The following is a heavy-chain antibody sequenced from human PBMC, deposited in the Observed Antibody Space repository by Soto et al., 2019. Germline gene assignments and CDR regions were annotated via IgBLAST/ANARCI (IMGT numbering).Heavy chain of an antibody. CDR2: IYSSGNT. CDR3: ARDHWTPVGGSGSYYFFDY. D-gene: IGHD3-10*01. V-gene: IGHV4-4*07. Sequence: QVQLQESGPGLVKPSETLSLTCTVSGGSISGFYWTWIRQPAGRGLEWIGRIYSSGNTYYNPSLTSRVTMSVDTSKNQFSLKLTSVTAADTAVYFCARDHWTPVGGSGSYYFFDYWGQEALVTVSS. CDR1: GGSISGFY. J-gene: IGHJ4*02.